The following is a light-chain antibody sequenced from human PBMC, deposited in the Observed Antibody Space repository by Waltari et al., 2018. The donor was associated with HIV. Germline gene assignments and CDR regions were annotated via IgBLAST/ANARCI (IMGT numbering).Light chain of an antibody. V-gene: IGLV3-21*02. J-gene: IGLJ2*01. CDR2: DNS. CDR1: NIGSQS. Sequence: SSVLPQPPAVSVAPGQTARITCEGNNIGSQSVHWYQQRPGQAPALVVYDNSDRPSGIPERFSGSKSGTSATLAISRVEAGDEADYYCQTWHSNSDHVVFGGGTKLTVL. CDR3: QTWHSNSDHVV.